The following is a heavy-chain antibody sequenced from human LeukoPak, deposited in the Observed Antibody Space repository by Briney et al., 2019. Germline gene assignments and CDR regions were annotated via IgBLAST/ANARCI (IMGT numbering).Heavy chain of an antibody. CDR3: ARDPYL. J-gene: IGHJ5*02. CDR2: ISSSSSTI. V-gene: IGHV3-48*01. CDR1: GFTFSSYS. Sequence: GGSLRLSCAASGFTFSSYSMNWVRQAPGKGLEWVSYISSSSSTIYYAGSVKCRFTISRDNAKNSLYLQMNSLRAEDTAVYYCARDPYLWGQGTLATVSS.